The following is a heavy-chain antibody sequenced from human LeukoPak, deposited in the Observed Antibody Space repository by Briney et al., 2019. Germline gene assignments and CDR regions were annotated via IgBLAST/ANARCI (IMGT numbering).Heavy chain of an antibody. CDR2: ISYDGSNK. Sequence: GSLRLSCAASGFTFSSYGMHWVRQAPGKGLEWVAVISYDGSNKYYADSVKGRFTISRDNSKNTLYLQMNSLRAEDTAVYYCAKDRGGGAFFDYWGQGTLVTVSS. CDR3: AKDRGGGAFFDY. CDR1: GFTFSSYG. J-gene: IGHJ4*02. V-gene: IGHV3-30*18. D-gene: IGHD1-26*01.